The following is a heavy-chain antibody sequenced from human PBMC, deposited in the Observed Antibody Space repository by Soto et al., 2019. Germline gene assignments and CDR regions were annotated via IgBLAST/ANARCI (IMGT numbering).Heavy chain of an antibody. CDR2: IVPSLDTT. V-gene: IGHV1-69*11. Sequence: QVHLVQAGTEVKKPGSSVKVSCKASGSTFSSSGFSWVRQAPGQGREWMGMIVPSLDTTNYAQKFQARVTITADEVTSTAYMEVRSLRSEDTAVYYCARWPQPRYTADPYAVDVWGQGTRVIVSS. J-gene: IGHJ6*02. CDR1: GSTFSSSG. D-gene: IGHD3-16*02. CDR3: ARWPQPRYTADPYAVDV.